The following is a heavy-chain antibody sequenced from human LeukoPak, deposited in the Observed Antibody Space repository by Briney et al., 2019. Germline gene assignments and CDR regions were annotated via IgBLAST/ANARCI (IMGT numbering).Heavy chain of an antibody. CDR3: ARDQEKAAAGTNYYYGMDV. D-gene: IGHD6-13*01. V-gene: IGHV7-4-1*02. CDR2: INTNTGNP. J-gene: IGHJ6*02. Sequence: VASVKVSCKASGYTFTSYAMNGVRQAPGQGLEWMGWINTNTGNPTYAQGFTGRFVFSLDTSVSTAYLQISSLKAEDTAVYYCARDQEKAAAGTNYYYGMDVWGQGTTVTVSS. CDR1: GYTFTSYA.